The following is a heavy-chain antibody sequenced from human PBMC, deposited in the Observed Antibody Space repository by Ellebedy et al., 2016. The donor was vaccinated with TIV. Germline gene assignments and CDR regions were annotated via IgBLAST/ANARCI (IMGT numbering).Heavy chain of an antibody. D-gene: IGHD4-17*01. V-gene: IGHV1-46*01. CDR2: LDARVGST. J-gene: IGHJ4*02. CDR1: GYPFTKYY. Sequence: ASVKVSCKASGYPFTKYYFHWLRQAPGQGLEWMGVLDARVGSTTYAATLQGRITMPRDMSTRTVYMELDSLRSDDTAVYYCASVPSAGADFWGQGTLVTVSS. CDR3: ASVPSAGADF.